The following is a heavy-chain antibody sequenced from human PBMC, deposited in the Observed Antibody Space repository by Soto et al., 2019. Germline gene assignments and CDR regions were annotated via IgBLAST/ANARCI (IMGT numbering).Heavy chain of an antibody. J-gene: IGHJ4*02. D-gene: IGHD6-13*01. V-gene: IGHV3-33*01. Sequence: QVQLVESGGGVVQPGRSLRLSCAASGFIFSSYGMHWVRQAPGKGLEWVAVIWYDGSNKYYADSVKGRFTISRDNSKNTLYLQMNSLRAEDTSIYYCARDPSSSWYDYWGQGTLVTVSS. CDR1: GFIFSSYG. CDR3: ARDPSSSWYDY. CDR2: IWYDGSNK.